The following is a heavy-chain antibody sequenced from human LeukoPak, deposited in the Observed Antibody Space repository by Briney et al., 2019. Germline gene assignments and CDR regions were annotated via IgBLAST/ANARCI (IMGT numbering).Heavy chain of an antibody. V-gene: IGHV3-53*01. D-gene: IGHD2-21*02. CDR1: GFTVSTNY. J-gene: IGHJ4*02. Sequence: GGSLRLSCVASGFTVSTNYMSWVRQAPGKGLEWVSVFYSGGNTYYADSVKGRFTISRDTSKNTLYLQMDSLRAEDTAVYYCARGGGAYCGDDCRRTFDYWGQGTLVTVSS. CDR2: FYSGGNT. CDR3: ARGGGAYCGDDCRRTFDY.